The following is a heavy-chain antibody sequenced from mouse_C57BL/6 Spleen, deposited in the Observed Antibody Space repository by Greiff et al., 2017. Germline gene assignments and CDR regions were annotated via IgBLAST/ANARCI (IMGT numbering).Heavy chain of an antibody. CDR2: INPSTGGT. J-gene: IGHJ2*01. V-gene: IGHV1-42*01. D-gene: IGHD2-10*01. CDR3: ARSYRGYFDY. Sequence: VHVKQSGPELVKPGASVKISCKASGYSFTGYYMNWVKQSPEKSLEWIGEINPSTGGTTYNQKFKAKATLTVDKSSSTAYMQLKSLTSEDSAVYYCARSYRGYFDYWGQGTTLTVSS. CDR1: GYSFTGYY.